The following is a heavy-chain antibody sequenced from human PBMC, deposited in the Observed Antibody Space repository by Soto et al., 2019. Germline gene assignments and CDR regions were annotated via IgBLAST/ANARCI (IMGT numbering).Heavy chain of an antibody. V-gene: IGHV4-4*02. CDR3: ARLSFSYGVDV. CDR2: IYHGGST. Sequence: TLSLTCAVSGGSISSANWWTWVRQPPGKGLEWIGEIYHGGSTSYNPSLKSRVTLSLDKFKNHFSLNLTSVTAADTAVYYCARLSFSYGVDVWGQGTTVTVSS. CDR1: GGSISSANW. J-gene: IGHJ6*02.